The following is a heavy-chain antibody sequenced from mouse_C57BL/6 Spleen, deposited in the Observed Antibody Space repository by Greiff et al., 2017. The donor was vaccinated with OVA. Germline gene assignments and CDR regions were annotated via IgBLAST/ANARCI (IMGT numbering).Heavy chain of an antibody. V-gene: IGHV1-26*01. Sequence: VQLQQSGPELVKPGASVKISCKASGYTFTDYYMNWVKQSHGKSLEWIGDINPNNGGTSYNQKFKGKATLTVDKSSSTAYMELRSLTSEDSAVYYCARANWDGGIAYWGQGTLVTVSA. D-gene: IGHD4-1*01. J-gene: IGHJ3*01. CDR2: INPNNGGT. CDR3: ARANWDGGIAY. CDR1: GYTFTDYY.